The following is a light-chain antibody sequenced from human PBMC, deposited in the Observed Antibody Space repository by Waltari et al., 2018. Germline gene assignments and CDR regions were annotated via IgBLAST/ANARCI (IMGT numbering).Light chain of an antibody. V-gene: IGKV4-1*01. CDR2: WAS. CDR1: QSVLYSSNNKNY. J-gene: IGKJ2*01. CDR3: QQYYSTPLT. Sequence: DIVMTQSPDSLAVPLGGRATITCKSSQSVLYSSNNKNYLAWYQQKPGQTPKLLIYWASIRESGVPDRFSGSGSGTDFTLTISSLQAEDVAVYYCQQYYSTPLTFGQGTKLEIK.